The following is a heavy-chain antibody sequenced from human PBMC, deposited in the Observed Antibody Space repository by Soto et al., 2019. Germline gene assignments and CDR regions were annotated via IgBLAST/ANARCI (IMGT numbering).Heavy chain of an antibody. CDR3: ASGYCSSTSCSYYGDYETVVDAFDI. CDR1: GFTFSSYS. V-gene: IGHV3-48*01. CDR2: ISSSSSTI. Sequence: EVQLVESGGGLVQPGGSLRLSCAASGFTFSSYSMNWVRQAPGKGLEWVSYISSSSSTIYYADSVKGRFTISRDNAKNSLYLQMNSLRAEDTAVYYCASGYCSSTSCSYYGDYETVVDAFDIWGQGTMVTVSS. D-gene: IGHD2-2*01. J-gene: IGHJ3*02.